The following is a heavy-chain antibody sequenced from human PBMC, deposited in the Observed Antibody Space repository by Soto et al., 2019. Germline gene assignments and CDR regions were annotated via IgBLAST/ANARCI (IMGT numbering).Heavy chain of an antibody. CDR1: GFTFSSYS. D-gene: IGHD3-3*01. J-gene: IGHJ4*02. CDR3: ARDLGYYDFWSGNFDY. CDR2: ISSSSSTI. Sequence: GGSLRLSCAASGFTFSSYSMNWVRQAPGKGLEWVSYISSSSSTIYYADSVKGRFTISRDNAKNSLYLQMNSLRDEDTAVYYCARDLGYYDFWSGNFDYWGQGTLVTVSS. V-gene: IGHV3-48*02.